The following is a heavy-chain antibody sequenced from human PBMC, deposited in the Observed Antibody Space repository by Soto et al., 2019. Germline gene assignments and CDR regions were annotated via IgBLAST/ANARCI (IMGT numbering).Heavy chain of an antibody. V-gene: IGHV4-39*01. J-gene: IGHJ5*02. CDR1: GGSISSISYY. D-gene: IGHD3-10*01. Sequence: AETLSLTCTVSGGSISSISYYWGWIRQPPGKGLELIGSIYYSGSTYYTPSLKSRVTISVDTSKNQFSLKLSSVTAADTAFYYCARHRTSMGPGDTRVWFDXWGQGTLVTVSX. CDR2: IYYSGST. CDR3: ARHRTSMGPGDTRVWFDX.